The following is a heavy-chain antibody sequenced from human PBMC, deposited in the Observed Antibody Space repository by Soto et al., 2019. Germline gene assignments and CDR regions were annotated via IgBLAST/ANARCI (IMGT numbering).Heavy chain of an antibody. CDR3: ARSTYYDFWSGSHYYYGMDV. Sequence: GGSLRLSCAASGFIFSSYGMHWVRQAPGRGPEWVTVISYDGTNKYYADSVKGRFTISRDNSKNTLYLQMNSLRADDTAVYYCARSTYYDFWSGSHYYYGMDVWGQGPTVTVSS. CDR1: GFIFSSYG. D-gene: IGHD3-3*01. J-gene: IGHJ6*01. V-gene: IGHV3-30*03. CDR2: ISYDGTNK.